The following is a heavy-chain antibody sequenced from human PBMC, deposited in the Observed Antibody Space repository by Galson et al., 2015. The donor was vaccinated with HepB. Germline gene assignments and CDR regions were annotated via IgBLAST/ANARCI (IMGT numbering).Heavy chain of an antibody. CDR2: INHSGST. Sequence: LSLTCAVYGGSFSGYYWSWIRQPPGKGLEWIGEINHSGSTNYNPSLKSRVTISVDTSKNQFSLKLSSVTAADTAVYYCARGGDYVWGSYRYLGIDYWGQGTLVTVSS. J-gene: IGHJ4*02. D-gene: IGHD3-16*02. CDR1: GGSFSGYY. CDR3: ARGGDYVWGSYRYLGIDY. V-gene: IGHV4-34*01.